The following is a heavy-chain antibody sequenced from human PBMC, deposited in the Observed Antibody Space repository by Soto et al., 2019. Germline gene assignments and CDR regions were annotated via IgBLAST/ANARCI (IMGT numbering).Heavy chain of an antibody. D-gene: IGHD5-12*01. CDR2: ISAYNGNT. Sequence: QVQLVQSGAEVKKPGASVKVSCKASGYTFTSYGISWVRQAPGQGLEWMGWISAYNGNTNYAQKLQGRVTMTPDTSTSTAYMELRSLRSDDTAVYYFATLSRRGYIGAYYFDYWGQGTLVTVSS. CDR3: ATLSRRGYIGAYYFDY. J-gene: IGHJ4*02. V-gene: IGHV1-18*01. CDR1: GYTFTSYG.